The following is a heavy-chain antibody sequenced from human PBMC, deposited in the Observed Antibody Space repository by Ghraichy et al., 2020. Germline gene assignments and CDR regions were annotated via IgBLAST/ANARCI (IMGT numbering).Heavy chain of an antibody. CDR2: IKPDGREK. CDR1: GLTFSSYW. D-gene: IGHD4-23*01. V-gene: IGHV3-7*01. CDR3: ARGLRWHDY. J-gene: IGHJ4*02. Sequence: GGSLRLSCAASGLTFSSYWMNWVRQAPGKGLEWVANIKPDGREKYYVDSVKGRFTISRDNAKNSLYLQMNSLRAEDTAVYYCARGLRWHDYWGQGTLVTVSS.